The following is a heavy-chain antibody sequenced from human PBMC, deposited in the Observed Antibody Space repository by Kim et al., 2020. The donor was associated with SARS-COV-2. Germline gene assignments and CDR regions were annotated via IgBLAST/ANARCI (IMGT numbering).Heavy chain of an antibody. Sequence: VKGRFTISRDNAKNSLYLQMNSLRAEDTALYYCAKDYRSSSWGRNNWFDPWGQGTLVTVSS. D-gene: IGHD6-13*01. CDR3: AKDYRSSSWGRNNWFDP. V-gene: IGHV3-9*01. J-gene: IGHJ5*02.